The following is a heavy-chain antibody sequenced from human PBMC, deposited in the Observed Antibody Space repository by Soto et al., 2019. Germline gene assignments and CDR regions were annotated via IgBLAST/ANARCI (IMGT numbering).Heavy chain of an antibody. D-gene: IGHD3-10*01. J-gene: IGHJ4*02. V-gene: IGHV4-30-4*01. Sequence: SETLSLTCTVSGGSISSGDYYWSWIRQPPGKGLEWIGYIYYSGSTYYNPSLKSRVTISVDTSKNQFSLKLSSVTAADTAVYYCARDALNYYGSGSSFDYWGQGTLVTVSS. CDR2: IYYSGST. CDR1: GGSISSGDYY. CDR3: ARDALNYYGSGSSFDY.